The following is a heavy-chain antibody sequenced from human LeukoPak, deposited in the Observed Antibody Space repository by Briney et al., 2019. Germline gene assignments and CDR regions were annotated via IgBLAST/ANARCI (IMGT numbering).Heavy chain of an antibody. J-gene: IGHJ6*02. CDR1: GFTVSSNY. CDR3: ARISVLWYFYAMDV. Sequence: GGSLRLSCAASGFTVSSNYMSWVRQAPGKGLEWVSVIYSGGSTNYADSVKGRFTISRDNSKNTLHLQMNSLRAEDTAVYYCARISVLWYFYAMDVWGQGTTVTVSS. D-gene: IGHD3-10*01. CDR2: IYSGGST. V-gene: IGHV3-66*01.